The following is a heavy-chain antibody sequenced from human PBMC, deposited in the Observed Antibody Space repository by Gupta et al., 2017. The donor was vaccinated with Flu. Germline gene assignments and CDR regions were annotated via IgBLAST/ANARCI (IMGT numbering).Heavy chain of an antibody. J-gene: IGHJ4*02. Sequence: RQAPGQGLELMGGIIPVSETANYAVRFQGRLTITADKSTNAVYMGLTSLTSDDTAVYYCAGQRGNWGYNGADYWGQGTLVSVSS. D-gene: IGHD2-8*01. CDR3: AGQRGNWGYNGADY. CDR2: IIPVSETA. V-gene: IGHV1-69*06.